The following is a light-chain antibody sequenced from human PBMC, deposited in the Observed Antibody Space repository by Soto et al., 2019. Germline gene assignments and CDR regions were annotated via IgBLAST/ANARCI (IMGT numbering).Light chain of an antibody. CDR3: GADHGSGSNFVVV. J-gene: IGLJ2*01. CDR2: VGTGGIVG. V-gene: IGLV9-49*01. CDR1: SGDSNYK. Sequence: QPVLTQPPSASASLGASVTLTCTLISGDSNYKVDWYQQRPGKGPRFVMRVGTGGIVGSKGDGIPDRFSVLGSGLNRYLTIKNIQEEDESDYHCGADHGSGSNFVVVFGGGTKLTVL.